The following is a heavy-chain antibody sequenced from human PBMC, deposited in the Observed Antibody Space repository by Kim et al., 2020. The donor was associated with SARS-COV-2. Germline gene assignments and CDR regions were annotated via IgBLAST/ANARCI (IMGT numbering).Heavy chain of an antibody. D-gene: IGHD7-27*01. V-gene: IGHV3-30*03. CDR2: ITYDGTSI. CDR1: GFTFNNFW. CDR3: VRGDRCLGPCHS. Sequence: GGSLRLSCAASGFTFNNFWMHWVRQAPGKGLEWVSGITYDGTSIYYVDSVKGRFTISRDNSKNTLSLQMNSLRDEDTAVYYCVRGDRCLGPCHSWGQGILVTVSS. J-gene: IGHJ4*02.